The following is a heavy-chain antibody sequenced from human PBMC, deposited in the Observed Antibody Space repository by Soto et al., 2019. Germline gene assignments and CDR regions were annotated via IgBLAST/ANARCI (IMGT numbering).Heavy chain of an antibody. CDR1: GYSFTSYW. V-gene: IGHV5-10-1*01. D-gene: IGHD2-15*01. J-gene: IGHJ4*02. CDR2: IDPSDSYT. Sequence: GESLKISCKGSGYSFTSYWISWVRQMPGKGLEWMGRIDPSDSYTNYSPSFQGHVTISADKSISTAYLQMSSLRAEDTATYFCVRESTPPFFDSWGQGTPVTVSS. CDR3: VRESTPPFFDS.